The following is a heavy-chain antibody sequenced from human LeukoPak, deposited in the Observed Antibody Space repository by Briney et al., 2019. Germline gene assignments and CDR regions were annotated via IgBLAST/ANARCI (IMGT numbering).Heavy chain of an antibody. D-gene: IGHD6-13*01. V-gene: IGHV3-74*01. CDR1: GFTVSSNY. Sequence: GGSLRLSCAASGFTVSSNYMTWVRQAPGKGLVWVSRINGDGRTTYYADSVKGRFTISRDNAKNTVYLQMNSLRAEDTAVYYCARGIAGAWGFDYWGLGTLVTVSS. J-gene: IGHJ4*02. CDR3: ARGIAGAWGFDY. CDR2: INGDGRTT.